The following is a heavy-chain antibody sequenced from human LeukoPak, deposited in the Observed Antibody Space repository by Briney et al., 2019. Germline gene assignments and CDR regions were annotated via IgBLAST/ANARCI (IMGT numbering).Heavy chain of an antibody. V-gene: IGHV3-43D*03. CDR1: GLTIDDYA. CDR2: ISWDGGTI. CDR3: ASTPRNGDHFDY. J-gene: IGHJ4*02. Sequence: PGGSLRLSCATSGLTIDDYALNWVRQAPGKGLEWVALISWDGGTIYYVDSVKGRFTISRDNSKNSVYLQINSLTSEDTAVYHCASTPRNGDHFDYWGQGTLVTVSS. D-gene: IGHD5/OR15-5a*01.